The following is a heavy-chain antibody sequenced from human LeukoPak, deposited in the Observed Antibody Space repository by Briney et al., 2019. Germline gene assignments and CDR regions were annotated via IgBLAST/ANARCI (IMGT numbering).Heavy chain of an antibody. D-gene: IGHD6-19*01. V-gene: IGHV4-38-2*01. Sequence: SETLSLTCAVSGYSISSGYYGGWIRQPPGKGLEWIGSIYHSGSTYYNPSLKSRVTISVDTSKNQFSLKLSSVTAADTAVYYCARRYSSGWYGVYDYWGQGTLVTVSS. CDR2: IYHSGST. J-gene: IGHJ4*02. CDR3: ARRYSSGWYGVYDY. CDR1: GYSISSGYY.